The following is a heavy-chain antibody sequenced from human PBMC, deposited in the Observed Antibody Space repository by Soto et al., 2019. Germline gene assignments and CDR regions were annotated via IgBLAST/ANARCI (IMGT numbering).Heavy chain of an antibody. D-gene: IGHD7-27*01. CDR3: ARAPNPSGGLNWATNWLDP. J-gene: IGHJ5*02. V-gene: IGHV3-30-3*01. CDR2: TSNDGINK. CDR1: GFTFSVYP. Sequence: GGSLRLSCAVSGFTFSVYPMHWVRQAPGTGPEWLAVTSNDGINKIYADSGKGRFTISRDNSKSTLYLQMDSLRPEDTAVYYCARAPNPSGGLNWATNWLDPWGQGTLVTVSS.